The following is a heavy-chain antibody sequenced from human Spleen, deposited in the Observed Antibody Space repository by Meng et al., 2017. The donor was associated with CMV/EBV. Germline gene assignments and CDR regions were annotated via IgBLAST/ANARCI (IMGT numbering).Heavy chain of an antibody. CDR2: IRFDGSEI. Sequence: FSSYGMHWVRQAPGKGLDWVAFIRFDGSEIYYADSVKGRFTISRDNSQQTLFLQMDRLRPDDAAVYYCATDRYCSGSSCYGGEYFRHWGQGTLVTVSS. CDR3: ATDRYCSGSSCYGGEYFRH. CDR1: FSSYG. D-gene: IGHD2-15*01. V-gene: IGHV3-30*02. J-gene: IGHJ1*01.